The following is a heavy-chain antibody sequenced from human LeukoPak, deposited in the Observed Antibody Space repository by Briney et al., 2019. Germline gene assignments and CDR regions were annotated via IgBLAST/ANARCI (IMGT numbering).Heavy chain of an antibody. CDR2: IYYSGST. V-gene: IGHV4-39*01. CDR3: ARIITMIVAVDY. Sequence: NPSETLSLTCTVSGGSISSSSYYWGWIRQPPGKGLEWIGSIYYSGSTYYNPSLKSRVTISVDTSKNQFSLKLSSVTAADTAVYYCARIITMIVAVDYWGQGTLVTVSS. CDR1: GGSISSSSYY. D-gene: IGHD3-22*01. J-gene: IGHJ4*02.